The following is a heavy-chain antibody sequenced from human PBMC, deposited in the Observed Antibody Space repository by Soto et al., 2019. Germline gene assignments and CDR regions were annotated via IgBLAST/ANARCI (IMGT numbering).Heavy chain of an antibody. J-gene: IGHJ6*02. CDR3: ARDRQGFYGEQHYYGMDV. Sequence: SETLSLTFTVSGGSISSYYWSWIRQPPGKGLEWIGYIYYSGSTNYNPSLKSRVTISVDTSKNQFSLKLSSVTAADTAVYSCARDRQGFYGEQHYYGMDVWGQGTTVTVSS. D-gene: IGHD4-17*01. CDR2: IYYSGST. CDR1: GGSISSYY. V-gene: IGHV4-59*01.